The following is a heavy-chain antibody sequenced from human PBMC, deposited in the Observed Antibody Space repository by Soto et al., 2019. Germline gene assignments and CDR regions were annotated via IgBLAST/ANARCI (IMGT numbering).Heavy chain of an antibody. CDR2: IFDSGST. CDR1: GGSISSYY. CDR3: ARDDSSGYHNWFDP. D-gene: IGHD3-22*01. Sequence: SETLSLTCTVSGGSISSYYWSWIRQPPGKGLEWIGYIFDSGSTDYNPSLKSRVTISVDTSKNQFALRLSSVTAADTAVYYCARDDSSGYHNWFDPWGQGSLVTVSS. V-gene: IGHV4-59*01. J-gene: IGHJ5*02.